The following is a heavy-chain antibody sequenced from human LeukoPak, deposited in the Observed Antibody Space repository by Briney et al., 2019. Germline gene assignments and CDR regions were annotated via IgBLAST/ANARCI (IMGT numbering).Heavy chain of an antibody. CDR3: ARDSFLGGWRYFDY. D-gene: IGHD6-19*01. CDR1: GFTFSSYS. V-gene: IGHV3-21*01. CDR2: ISSSSSYI. Sequence: GSLRLSCAASGFTFSSYSMNWVRQAPGKGLAWVSSISSSSSYIYYADSVKGRFTISRDNAKNSLYLQMNSLRAEDTAVYYCARDSFLGGWRYFDYWGQGTLVTVSS. J-gene: IGHJ4*02.